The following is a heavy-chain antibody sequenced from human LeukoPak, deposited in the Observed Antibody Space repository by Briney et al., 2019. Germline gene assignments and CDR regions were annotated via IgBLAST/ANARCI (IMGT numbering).Heavy chain of an antibody. D-gene: IGHD6-6*01. J-gene: IGHJ4*02. CDR2: MYYSGST. Sequence: PSETLSLTCTVSGASISRSSYYWGWIRRPPGKGLEWIGSMYYSGSTYYNPSLKSRVTISVDTSKNQFSLRLRSVTAADTAVYYCASVSIVDRQLDYWGQGTLVTVSS. CDR1: GASISRSSYY. V-gene: IGHV4-39*01. CDR3: ASVSIVDRQLDY.